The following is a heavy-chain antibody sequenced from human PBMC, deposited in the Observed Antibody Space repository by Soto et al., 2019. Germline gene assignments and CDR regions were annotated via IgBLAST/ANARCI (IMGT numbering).Heavy chain of an antibody. V-gene: IGHV4-30-2*01. D-gene: IGHD6-13*01. CDR2: IYHSGST. J-gene: IGHJ4*02. CDR1: GGSISSGGYS. Sequence: SETLSLTCAVSGGSISSGGYSWSWIRQPPGKGLEWIGYIYHSGSTYYSPSLKSRVTISVDRSKNQFSLKLSSVTAADTAVYYCARGKAAAPYYFDYWGQGTLVTVSS. CDR3: ARGKAAAPYYFDY.